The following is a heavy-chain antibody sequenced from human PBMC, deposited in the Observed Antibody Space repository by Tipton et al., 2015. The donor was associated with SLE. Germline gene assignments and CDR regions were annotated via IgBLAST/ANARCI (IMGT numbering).Heavy chain of an antibody. D-gene: IGHD2-2*01. V-gene: IGHV4-59*07. Sequence: TLSLTCTVSGGSISSYYWSWIRQPPGKGLEWIGYIYYSGSTYYNPSLKSRVTISVDTSKNQFSLKLSSVTAADTAVYYCARYCSSTSCNSQYYFDYWGQGTLVTVSS. J-gene: IGHJ4*02. CDR3: ARYCSSTSCNSQYYFDY. CDR1: GGSISSYY. CDR2: IYYSGST.